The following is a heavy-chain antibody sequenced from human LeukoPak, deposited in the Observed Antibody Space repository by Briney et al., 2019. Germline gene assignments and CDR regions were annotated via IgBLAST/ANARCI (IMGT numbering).Heavy chain of an antibody. CDR3: ASNRDGYNSGAFDI. Sequence: GESLKISCKGSGYSFTTYWIGWVRQMPGKGLEWMGIIYPGDSDTKYSPSFQGQVTISVDKSISTAYLQWSSLKASDTAMYYCASNRDGYNSGAFDIWGQGTMVTVSS. D-gene: IGHD5-24*01. V-gene: IGHV5-51*01. CDR2: IYPGDSDT. CDR1: GYSFTTYW. J-gene: IGHJ3*02.